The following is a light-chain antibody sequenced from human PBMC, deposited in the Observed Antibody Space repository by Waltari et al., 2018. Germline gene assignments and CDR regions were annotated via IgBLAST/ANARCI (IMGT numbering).Light chain of an antibody. Sequence: DIQMTQSPSTLSASVGDRVTTTCRASQTISKWLAWYQQKPGKAPKLLIYDASTLESGVPSRFSGSGSGTEFTLTISSLQPDDFASYYCQQFETFGQGTKLEIK. CDR2: DAS. CDR3: QQFET. V-gene: IGKV1-5*01. CDR1: QTISKW. J-gene: IGKJ2*01.